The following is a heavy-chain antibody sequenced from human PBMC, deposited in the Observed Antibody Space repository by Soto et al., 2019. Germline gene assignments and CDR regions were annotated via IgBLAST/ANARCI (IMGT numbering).Heavy chain of an antibody. J-gene: IGHJ4*02. V-gene: IGHV4-31*03. CDR3: ARSSTSANYFDY. D-gene: IGHD2-2*01. CDR1: GGSIRSGGYY. CDR2: IYYSGST. Sequence: QVQLQESGPELVKPSQTLSLTCTVSGGSIRSGGYYWSWIRQNPGKGLEWIGYIYYSGSTYYNPSLKSRVTISVDTSKNQFSLKLSSVTAADTAVYYCARSSTSANYFDYWGQGTLVTVSS.